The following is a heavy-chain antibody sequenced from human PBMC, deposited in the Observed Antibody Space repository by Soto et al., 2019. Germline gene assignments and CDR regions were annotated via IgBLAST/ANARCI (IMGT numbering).Heavy chain of an antibody. CDR2: IKKDGSEK. CDR1: GFTFSSYW. V-gene: IGHV3-7*03. D-gene: IGHD6-13*01. J-gene: IGHJ3*02. Sequence: GGSLRLSCAASGFTFSSYWMSWVRQAPGKGLEWVANIKKDGSEKYYVDSVKGRFTISRDNAKNSLYLQMNSLRAEDTAVYYCARQQYSSSWYGAFDIWGQGTMVTVSS. CDR3: ARQQYSSSWYGAFDI.